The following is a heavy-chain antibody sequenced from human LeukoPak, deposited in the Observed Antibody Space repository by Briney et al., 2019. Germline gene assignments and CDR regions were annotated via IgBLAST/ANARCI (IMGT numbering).Heavy chain of an antibody. Sequence: SETLSLTCTVSGGSISSYYWSWIRQPPGKGLEWIGYIYHSGSTNYNPSLKSRVTISVDTSKNQFSLKLSSVTAADTAVYYCARVGYSSSYWGQGTLVTVSS. V-gene: IGHV4-59*01. J-gene: IGHJ4*02. CDR2: IYHSGST. D-gene: IGHD6-13*01. CDR3: ARVGYSSSY. CDR1: GGSISSYY.